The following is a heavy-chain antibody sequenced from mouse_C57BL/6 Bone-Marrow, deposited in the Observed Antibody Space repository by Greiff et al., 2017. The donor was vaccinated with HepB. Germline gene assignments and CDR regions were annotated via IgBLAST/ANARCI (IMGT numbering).Heavy chain of an antibody. CDR3: TSYGYYFDY. V-gene: IGHV5-9-1*02. CDR2: ISSGGDYI. J-gene: IGHJ2*01. D-gene: IGHD1-1*01. CDR1: GFTFSSYA. Sequence: DVHLVESGEGLVKPGGSLKLSCAASGFTFSSYAMSWVRQTPEKRLEWVAYISSGGDYIYYADTVKGRFTISRDNARNTLYLQMSSLKSEDTAMYYCTSYGYYFDYWGQGTTLTVSS.